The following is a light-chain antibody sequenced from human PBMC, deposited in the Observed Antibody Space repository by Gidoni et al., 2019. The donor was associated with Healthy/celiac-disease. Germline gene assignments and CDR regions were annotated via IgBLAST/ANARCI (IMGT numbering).Light chain of an antibody. V-gene: IGLV2-14*03. CDR1: SSDVGGYNY. Sequence: HSALPQPASVSGSLGQSITISCTGTSSDVGGYNYVSWYQHHPGKAPKLMIYDVRNRPSGVSNRFSGSKSGNTASLTISGLQAEDEADYYCSSYTSSSTPNVFGTGTKVTVL. CDR2: DVR. CDR3: SSYTSSSTPNV. J-gene: IGLJ1*01.